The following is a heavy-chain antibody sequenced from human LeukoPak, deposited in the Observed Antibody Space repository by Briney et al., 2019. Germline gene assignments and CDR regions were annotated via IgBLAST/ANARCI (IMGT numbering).Heavy chain of an antibody. CDR1: GFTFSSYA. V-gene: IGHV3-23*01. Sequence: GGSLRLSCAASGFTFSSYAMSWVRQAPGKGLEWVSAISGSGGSTYYADSVKGRFTISRDNSKNTLYLQMNSLRAEDTAVYYCADGSYFGDSYYYYMDVWGKGTTVTVSS. CDR3: ADGSYFGDSYYYYMDV. J-gene: IGHJ6*03. D-gene: IGHD3-10*01. CDR2: ISGSGGST.